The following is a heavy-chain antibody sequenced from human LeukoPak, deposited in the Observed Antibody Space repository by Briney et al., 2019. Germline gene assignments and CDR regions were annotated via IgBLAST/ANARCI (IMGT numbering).Heavy chain of an antibody. Sequence: GGSLRLSCAASGFTFSSYGMHWVRQAPGKGLEWVAVIWYDGSNKYYADSVKGRFTISRDNSKNTLYLQMNSRRAEDTAVYYCAREGRGISAFDIWGQGTMVTVSS. CDR2: IWYDGSNK. CDR1: GFTFSSYG. D-gene: IGHD3-10*01. CDR3: AREGRGISAFDI. V-gene: IGHV3-33*01. J-gene: IGHJ3*02.